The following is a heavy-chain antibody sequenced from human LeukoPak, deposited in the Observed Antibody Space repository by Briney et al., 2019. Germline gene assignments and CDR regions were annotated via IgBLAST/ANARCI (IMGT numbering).Heavy chain of an antibody. D-gene: IGHD3-22*01. CDR2: IHPGKSDT. J-gene: IGHJ5*02. CDR1: GYSFTNYW. Sequence: GESLKISCKGSGYSFTNYWIAWVRQMPGKGLEWMGVIHPGKSDTRYRPSFQGQVTILVDKSISTAFLQWGSLQASDSAMYYCARHLNYYDSSGYYYADSWGQGTLVTVSS. V-gene: IGHV5-51*01. CDR3: ARHLNYYDSSGYYYADS.